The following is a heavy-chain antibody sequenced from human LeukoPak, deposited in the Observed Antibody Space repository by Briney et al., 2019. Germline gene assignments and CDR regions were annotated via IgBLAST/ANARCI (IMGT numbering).Heavy chain of an antibody. V-gene: IGHV1-2*02. Sequence: GASVKVSCKASGYTFTGYYMHWVRQAPGQGLEWMGWINPNSGGTNYAQKFQGRVTMTRDTSISTAYMELSRLRSDDTAVYYCARESIRFRPEDYMDVWGKGTTVTVSS. CDR1: GYTFTGYY. CDR2: INPNSGGT. D-gene: IGHD3-3*01. J-gene: IGHJ6*03. CDR3: ARESIRFRPEDYMDV.